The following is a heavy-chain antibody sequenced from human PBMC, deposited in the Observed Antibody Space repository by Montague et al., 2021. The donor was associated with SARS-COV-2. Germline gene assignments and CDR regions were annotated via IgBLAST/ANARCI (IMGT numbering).Heavy chain of an antibody. CDR3: ARGHDCSGGSCWWVYWFDP. V-gene: IGHV4-59*01. Sequence: SETLSLTCTVSGGSISSYYWSWIRQPPGKGLEWIGYIYYSGSTNYNPSLKSRVTISVDTSKNQFSLKLSSVTAADTAVYYCARGHDCSGGSCWWVYWFDPWGQGTLVTVSS. J-gene: IGHJ5*02. D-gene: IGHD2-15*01. CDR2: IYYSGST. CDR1: GGSISSYY.